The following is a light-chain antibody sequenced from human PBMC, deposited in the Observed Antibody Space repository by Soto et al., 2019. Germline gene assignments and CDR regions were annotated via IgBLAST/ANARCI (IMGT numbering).Light chain of an antibody. CDR3: QQLNSYPLT. CDR2: AAS. V-gene: IGKV1-9*01. Sequence: DIQLTQSPSSLSASVGDRVTTTCRASQAISSYLAWYQQKPGKAPNLLIYAASTLQSGVPSRFSGSGSGTDFTLTISSLQPEDFATYFCQQLNSYPLTFGGGTKVDIK. CDR1: QAISSY. J-gene: IGKJ4*01.